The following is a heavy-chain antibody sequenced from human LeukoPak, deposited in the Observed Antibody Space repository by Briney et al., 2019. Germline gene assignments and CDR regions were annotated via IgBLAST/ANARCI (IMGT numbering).Heavy chain of an antibody. V-gene: IGHV1-2*02. CDR1: GYTFTGYY. J-gene: IGHJ4*02. CDR3: ARGFTVSSWYWSVY. Sequence: GASVKVSCKASGYTFTGYYMHWVRQAPGQGLEWMGWINPNSGGTNYAQKFQGRVTMTRDTSISTAYMELSRLRSDDTAVYYCARGFTVSSWYWSVYWGQGTLVTVSS. CDR2: INPNSGGT. D-gene: IGHD6-13*01.